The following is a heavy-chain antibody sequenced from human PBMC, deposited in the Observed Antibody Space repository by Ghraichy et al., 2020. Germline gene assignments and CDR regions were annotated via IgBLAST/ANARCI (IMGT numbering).Heavy chain of an antibody. D-gene: IGHD3-3*01. V-gene: IGHV1-8*03. CDR3: AREKRFLEWLSYGMDV. J-gene: IGHJ6*02. CDR2: MNPNSGNT. Sequence: ASVKVSCKASGYTFTSYDINWVRQATGQGLEWMGWMNPNSGNTGYAQKFQGRVTITRNTSISTAYMELSSLRSEDTAVYYCAREKRFLEWLSYGMDVWGQGTTVTVSS. CDR1: GYTFTSYD.